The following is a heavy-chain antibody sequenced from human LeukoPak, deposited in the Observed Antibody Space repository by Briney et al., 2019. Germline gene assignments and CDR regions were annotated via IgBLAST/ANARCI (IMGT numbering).Heavy chain of an antibody. J-gene: IGHJ6*03. CDR2: IYPGDSDT. Sequence: GESLKISCKGSGYSFTSYWIGWVRQMPGKGLGWMGVIYPGDSDTRYSPSFQGQVTISADKSISTAYLQWSSLKASDTAMYYCARQTEYYYYYMDVWGKGTTVTVSS. V-gene: IGHV5-51*01. CDR1: GYSFTSYW. CDR3: ARQTEYYYYYMDV.